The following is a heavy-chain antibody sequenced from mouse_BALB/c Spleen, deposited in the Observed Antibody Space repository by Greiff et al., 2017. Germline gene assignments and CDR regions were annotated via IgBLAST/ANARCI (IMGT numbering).Heavy chain of an antibody. V-gene: IGHV5-4*02. CDR1: GFTFSDYY. CDR2: ISDGGSYT. J-gene: IGHJ4*01. CDR3: ARDVERAMDY. Sequence: EVKLVESGGGLVKPGGSLKLSCAASGFTFSDYYMYWVRQTPEKRLEWVATISDGGSYTYYPDSVKGRFTISRDNAKNNLYLQMSSLKSEDTAMYYCARDVERAMDYWGQGTSVTVSS.